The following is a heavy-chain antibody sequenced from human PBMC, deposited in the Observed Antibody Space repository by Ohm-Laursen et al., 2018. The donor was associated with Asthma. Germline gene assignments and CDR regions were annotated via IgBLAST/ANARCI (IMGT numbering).Heavy chain of an antibody. J-gene: IGHJ4*02. V-gene: IGHV3-30*03. CDR1: GFTFSSYG. CDR2: ISFDGKDA. D-gene: IGHD3-22*01. CDR3: AREFPDDYYDSSGFDY. Sequence: SLRLSCTASGFTFSSYGMHWVRQAPGKGLEWVADISFDGKDAYYADSMKGRFTISRDNSKNTLYLQMNGLRTEDTAVYYCAREFPDDYYDSSGFDYWGQGTLVTVSS.